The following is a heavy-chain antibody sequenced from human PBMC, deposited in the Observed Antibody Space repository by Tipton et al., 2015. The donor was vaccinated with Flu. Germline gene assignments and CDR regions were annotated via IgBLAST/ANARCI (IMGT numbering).Heavy chain of an antibody. Sequence: TLSLTCTVSGGSISSSSYYWGWIRQPPGKGLEWIGSIYYSGSTYYNPSLKSRVTISVDTSKNQFSLKLSSVTAADTAVYSCARVPYYYYYGMDVWGQGTTVTVSS. V-gene: IGHV4-39*07. CDR1: GGSISSSSYY. CDR3: ARVPYYYYYGMDV. CDR2: IYYSGST. J-gene: IGHJ6*02.